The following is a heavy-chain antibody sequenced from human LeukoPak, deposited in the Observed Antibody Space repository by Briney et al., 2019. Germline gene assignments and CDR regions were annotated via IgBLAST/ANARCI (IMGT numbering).Heavy chain of an antibody. CDR3: ARLPYYDYMDV. CDR1: GGSISSSSYY. CDR2: IYYSGST. J-gene: IGHJ6*03. Sequence: PSETVTLPCTVSGGSISSSSYYWGWIRQPPGKGLEWIGSIYYSGSTYYNPSLKSRVTISVDTSKNQFSLKLSSVTAADTAVYYCARLPYYDYMDVWGKGNTVTVSS. V-gene: IGHV4-39*01.